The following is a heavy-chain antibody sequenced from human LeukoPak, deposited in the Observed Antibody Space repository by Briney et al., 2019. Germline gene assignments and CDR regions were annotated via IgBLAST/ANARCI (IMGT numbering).Heavy chain of an antibody. D-gene: IGHD3-16*02. CDR3: ATGYDYVWGSYRSDAFDI. J-gene: IGHJ3*02. V-gene: IGHV1-8*01. CDR2: INPNSGGT. Sequence: ASVKVSCKASGYTFTSYDINWVRQATGQGLEWMGWINPNSGGTNYAQKFQGRVTMTEDTSTDTAYMELSSLRSEDTAVYYCATGYDYVWGSYRSDAFDIWGQGTMVTVSS. CDR1: GYTFTSYD.